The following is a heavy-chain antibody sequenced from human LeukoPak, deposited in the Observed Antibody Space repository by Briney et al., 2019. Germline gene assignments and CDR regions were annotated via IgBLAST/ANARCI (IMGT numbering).Heavy chain of an antibody. J-gene: IGHJ3*02. CDR1: GGSISSGTYS. CDR3: ARVGPYDAFDI. Sequence: SQTLSLTCTVSGGSISSGTYSWSWIQQPPGKGLEWIGYIYHGGSTYYNPSLKSRVTITVDRSRNQFSLNLSSVTAADTAVYYCARVGPYDAFDIWGQGTMVTVSS. CDR2: IYHGGST. V-gene: IGHV4-30-2*01.